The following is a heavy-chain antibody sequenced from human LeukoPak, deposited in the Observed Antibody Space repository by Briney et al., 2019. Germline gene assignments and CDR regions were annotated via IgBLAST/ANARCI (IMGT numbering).Heavy chain of an antibody. V-gene: IGHV3-11*04. CDR1: GFTFSDYY. D-gene: IGHD1-7*01. J-gene: IGHJ4*02. CDR3: ARNWNSAFN. CDR2: ISSSGSTR. Sequence: GGSLRLSCAASGFTFSDYYMSWIRQAPGKGLEWVSYISSSGSTRHYADSVKGRFTISRDSAKKSLCLQMNSLGAEDTAVYYCARNWNSAFNWGKGTLVTVSS.